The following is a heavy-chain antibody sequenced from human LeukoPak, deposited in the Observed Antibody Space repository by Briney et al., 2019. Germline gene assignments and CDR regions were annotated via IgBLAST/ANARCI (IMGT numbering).Heavy chain of an antibody. CDR1: GGSISSYY. J-gene: IGHJ4*02. CDR3: ARGGSGYSMGYIDY. V-gene: IGHV4-59*01. CDR2: IYYSGST. Sequence: SETLSLTCTVSGGSISSYYWSWIRQPPGKGLEWIGYIYYSGSTNYNPSLKSRVTISVDTSKNQFSLKLSSVTAADTAVYYCARGGSGYSMGYIDYWGQGTLVTVSS. D-gene: IGHD3-3*01.